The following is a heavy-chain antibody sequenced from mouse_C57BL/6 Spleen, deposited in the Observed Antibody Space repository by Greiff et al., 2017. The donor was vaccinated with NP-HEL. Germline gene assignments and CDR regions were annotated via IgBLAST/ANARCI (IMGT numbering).Heavy chain of an antibody. CDR1: GFTFSDYY. CDR3: ARAGQAWFAY. Sequence: EVKLMESGGGLVQPGGSLKLSCAASGFTFSDYYMYWVRQTPEKRLEWVAYISNGGGSTYYPDTVKGRFTISRDNAKNTLYLQMSRLKSEDTAMYYCARAGQAWFAYWGQGTLVTVSA. CDR2: ISNGGGST. J-gene: IGHJ3*01. D-gene: IGHD3-3*01. V-gene: IGHV5-12*01.